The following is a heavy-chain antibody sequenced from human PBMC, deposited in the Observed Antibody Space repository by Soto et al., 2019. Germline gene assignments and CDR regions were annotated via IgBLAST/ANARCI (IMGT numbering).Heavy chain of an antibody. CDR3: ARDPGGSGSYYIDYYYYMDV. Sequence: ASVKVSCKASGYTFTSYAMHWVRQAPGQRLEWMGWINAGNGNTKYSQKFQGRVTITRDTSASTAYMELSSLRSEDTAVYYCARDPGGSGSYYIDYYYYMDVWGKGTTVTVSS. V-gene: IGHV1-3*01. CDR2: INAGNGNT. D-gene: IGHD3-10*01. CDR1: GYTFTSYA. J-gene: IGHJ6*03.